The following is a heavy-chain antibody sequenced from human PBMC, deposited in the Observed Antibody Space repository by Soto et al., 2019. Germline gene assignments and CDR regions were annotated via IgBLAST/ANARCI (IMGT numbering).Heavy chain of an antibody. D-gene: IGHD4-4*01. V-gene: IGHV4-59*12. J-gene: IGHJ4*02. CDR2: IYYSGST. CDR1: DGSISSYY. CDR3: ARGMTTVTTLDY. Sequence: PSETLSLTCTVSDGSISSYYWSWIRQPPGKGLEWIGYIYYSGSTKYNPSLRSRVTISVDTSKNQFSLKLSSVTAADTAVYYCARGMTTVTTLDYWGQGTLATVSS.